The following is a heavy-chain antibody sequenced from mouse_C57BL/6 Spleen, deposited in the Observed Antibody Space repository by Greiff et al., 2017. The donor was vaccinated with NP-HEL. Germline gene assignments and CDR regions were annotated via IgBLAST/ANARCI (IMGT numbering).Heavy chain of an antibody. CDR2: ISYDGSN. CDR1: GYSITSGYY. D-gene: IGHD1-1*01. CDR3: ARGFITTVESAY. Sequence: DVQLQESGPGLVKPSQSLSLTCSVTGYSITSGYYWNWIRQFPGNKLEWMGYISYDGSNNYNPSLKNRISITRDTSKNQFFLKLNSVTTEDTATYYCARGFITTVESAYWGQGTLVTVSA. J-gene: IGHJ3*01. V-gene: IGHV3-6*01.